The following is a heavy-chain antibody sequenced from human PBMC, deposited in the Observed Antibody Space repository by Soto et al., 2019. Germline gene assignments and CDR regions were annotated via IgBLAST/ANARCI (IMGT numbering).Heavy chain of an antibody. CDR2: INHSGST. CDR3: AREGYCSSTSCYAGRAFDY. J-gene: IGHJ4*02. CDR1: GGSFSGYY. Sequence: SETLSLTCAVYGGSFSGYYWSWIRQPPGKGLEWIGEINHSGSTNYNPSLKSRVTISVDTSKNQFSLKLSSVTAADTAVYYCAREGYCSSTSCYAGRAFDYWGQGTLVTVSS. V-gene: IGHV4-34*01. D-gene: IGHD2-2*01.